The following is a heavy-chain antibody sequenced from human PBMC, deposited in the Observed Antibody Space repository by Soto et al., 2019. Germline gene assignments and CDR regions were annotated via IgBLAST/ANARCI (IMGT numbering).Heavy chain of an antibody. CDR2: IYPGDSDT. D-gene: IGHD6-13*01. J-gene: IGHJ6*02. Sequence: GESLKISCKGSGYSFTSYWIGWVRQVPGKGLEWMGIIYPGDSDTRYSPSFQGQVTISADKSISTAYLQWSSLKASDTAMYYCASRIAAAGTGDKYYYYGMDVWGQGTTVTVSS. V-gene: IGHV5-51*01. CDR3: ASRIAAAGTGDKYYYYGMDV. CDR1: GYSFTSYW.